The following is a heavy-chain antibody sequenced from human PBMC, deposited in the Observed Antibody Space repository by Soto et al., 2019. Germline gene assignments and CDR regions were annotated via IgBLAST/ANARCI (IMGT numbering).Heavy chain of an antibody. J-gene: IGHJ4*02. D-gene: IGHD3-9*01. V-gene: IGHV3-15*07. CDR1: GFSFTDNW. CDR2: IKSRADGETT. Sequence: GGSLRLSCAASGFSFTDNWMHWVRQAPGKGLEWVGRIKSRADGETTDYAAPVKGRFTISRDNSKNTLYLQMNSLRAEDTAVYYCARDPNYDILTGYSPYYFDYWGQGTLVTVSS. CDR3: ARDPNYDILTGYSPYYFDY.